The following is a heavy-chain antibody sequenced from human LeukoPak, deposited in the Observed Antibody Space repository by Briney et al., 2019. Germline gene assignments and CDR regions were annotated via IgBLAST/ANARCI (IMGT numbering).Heavy chain of an antibody. CDR3: ARDWSYGYHGAVGY. Sequence: GGSLRLSCAASGFTFSRNWMHWVRQGPGKGLEWVSTISSSSTYIYYADSVKGRFTISRDTAKNSLSLQMDSLRAEDTAVYYCARDWSYGYHGAVGYWGQGTLVTVSS. V-gene: IGHV3-21*01. CDR2: ISSSSTYI. CDR1: GFTFSRNW. J-gene: IGHJ4*02. D-gene: IGHD3-16*01.